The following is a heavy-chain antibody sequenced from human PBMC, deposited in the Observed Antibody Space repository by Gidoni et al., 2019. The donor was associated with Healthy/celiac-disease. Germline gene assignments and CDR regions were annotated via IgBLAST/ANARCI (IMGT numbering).Heavy chain of an antibody. Sequence: QVQLQESGPGLVKPSQTLSLTCTVSGGSISSGDYYWSWIRPPPGKGLEWIGYIYYSGSTYYNPSLKSRVTISVDTSKNQFSLKLSSVTAADTAVYYCASSNLTRYCSGGSCYVFSWFDPWGQGTLVTVSS. D-gene: IGHD2-15*01. V-gene: IGHV4-30-4*01. CDR3: ASSNLTRYCSGGSCYVFSWFDP. CDR1: GGSISSGDYY. J-gene: IGHJ5*02. CDR2: IYYSGST.